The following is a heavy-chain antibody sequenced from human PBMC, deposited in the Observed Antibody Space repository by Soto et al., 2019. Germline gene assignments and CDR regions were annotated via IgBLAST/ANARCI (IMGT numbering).Heavy chain of an antibody. CDR3: ARGDVDTAMPSMNWFDP. J-gene: IGHJ5*02. CDR1: GGSISSGGYY. V-gene: IGHV4-31*03. D-gene: IGHD5-18*01. CDR2: IYYSGST. Sequence: SETLSLTCTVSGGSISSGGYYWSWIRQHPGKGLEWIGYIYYSGSTYYNPSLKSRVTISVDTSKNQFSLKLGSVTAADTAVYYCARGDVDTAMPSMNWFDPWGQGTLVTVSS.